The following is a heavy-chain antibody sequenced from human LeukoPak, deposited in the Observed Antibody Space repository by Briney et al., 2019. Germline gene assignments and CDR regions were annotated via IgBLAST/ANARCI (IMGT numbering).Heavy chain of an antibody. CDR3: ARHDSSWRFRVNYFDY. CDR1: GYSISSGYY. D-gene: IGHD6-13*01. Sequence: SETLSLTCAVSGYSISSGYYWGWIRQPPGKGLEWIGSIYHSGSTYYNPSLKSRVTISVDTSKNQFSLKLSSVTAADTAVYYCARHDSSWRFRVNYFDYWGQGTLVTVSS. J-gene: IGHJ4*02. V-gene: IGHV4-38-2*01. CDR2: IYHSGST.